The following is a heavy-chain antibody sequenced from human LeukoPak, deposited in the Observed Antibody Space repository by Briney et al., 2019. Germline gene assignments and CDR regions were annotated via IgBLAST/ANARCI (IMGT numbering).Heavy chain of an antibody. CDR1: GGSISSGGYY. J-gene: IGHJ6*03. CDR3: ARGGVGNDRYYQYMDV. D-gene: IGHD2-15*01. Sequence: SQTLSLTCTVSGGSISSGGYYWSWIRQHPGKGLEWIGYIYYSGSTYYNPSLKSRVTISVDTSKNQFSLKLSSVTAADTAVYYCARGGVGNDRYYQYMDVWGKGTTVTVSS. V-gene: IGHV4-31*03. CDR2: IYYSGST.